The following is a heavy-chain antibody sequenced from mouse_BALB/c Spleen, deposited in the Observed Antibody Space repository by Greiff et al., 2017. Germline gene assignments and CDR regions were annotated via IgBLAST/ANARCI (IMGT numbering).Heavy chain of an antibody. D-gene: IGHD2-3*01. CDR1: GYTFTSYW. J-gene: IGHJ2*01. CDR2: INPSNGRT. CDR3: ARDGYYLFDY. Sequence: QVQLQQPGAELVKPWASVKLSCKASGYTFTSYWRHWVKQRPGQGLEWMGEINPSNGRTNYNEKFKSKATLTVDKSSSTAYMQLSSLTSEDSAVYYCARDGYYLFDYWGQGTTLTVSS. V-gene: IGHV1S81*02.